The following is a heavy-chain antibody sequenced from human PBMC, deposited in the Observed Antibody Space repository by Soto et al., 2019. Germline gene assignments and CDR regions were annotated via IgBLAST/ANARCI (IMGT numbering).Heavy chain of an antibody. V-gene: IGHV3-66*01. CDR2: INNAGTT. CDR3: VRENYYYGMDV. J-gene: IGHJ6*02. CDR1: GFDASVNF. Sequence: DVQLVESGGTLVQPGGSLKLSCAASGFDASVNFMTWVRQAPGKGLEWVSSINNAGTTFYADSVKGRFTISRDDSKNTRFLQMNSLIVEDTAMYYCVRENYYYGMDVWGQGTAVTVSS.